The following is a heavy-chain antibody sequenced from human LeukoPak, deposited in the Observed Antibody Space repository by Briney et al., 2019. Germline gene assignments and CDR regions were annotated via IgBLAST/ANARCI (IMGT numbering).Heavy chain of an antibody. V-gene: IGHV3-48*01. Sequence: GGSLRLSCAASGFTFDDYAMHWVRQAPGKGLEWVSYISSSSSTIYYADSVKGRFTISRDDAKNSLYLQMNSLRAEDTAVYYCARGLHSSGWYYFDYWGQGTLVTVSS. CDR3: ARGLHSSGWYYFDY. CDR1: GFTFDDYA. J-gene: IGHJ4*02. D-gene: IGHD6-19*01. CDR2: ISSSSSTI.